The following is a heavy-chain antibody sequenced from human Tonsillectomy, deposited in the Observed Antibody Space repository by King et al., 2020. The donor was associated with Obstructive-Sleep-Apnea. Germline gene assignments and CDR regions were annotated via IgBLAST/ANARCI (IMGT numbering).Heavy chain of an antibody. CDR2: INHSGST. D-gene: IGHD2/OR15-2a*01. CDR1: GGSFSGYY. V-gene: IGHV4-34*01. CDR3: ARLSRDWYFDL. J-gene: IGHJ2*01. Sequence: VQLQQWGAGLLKPSETLSLTCAVYGGSFSGYYWTWIRQPPGKGLEWSGEINHSGSTIYNPSLKSRVTISVDTSKNQFSLKLSSVTAADTAVYYCARLSRDWYFDLWGRGTLVTVSS.